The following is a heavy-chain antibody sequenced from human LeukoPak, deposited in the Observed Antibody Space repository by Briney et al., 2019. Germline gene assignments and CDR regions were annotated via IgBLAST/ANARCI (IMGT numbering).Heavy chain of an antibody. CDR2: ISTTGSSI. D-gene: IGHD6-19*01. J-gene: IGHJ4*02. Sequence: PGGSLRLSCAASGFTFSSYEMNWVRQAPGKGLEWVSYISTTGSSIYYADSVKGRLTISRDNVKNLLYLQMNSLRVEDTAVYYCARVQRGIAVALDYWGQGTLATVSS. CDR1: GFTFSSYE. V-gene: IGHV3-48*03. CDR3: ARVQRGIAVALDY.